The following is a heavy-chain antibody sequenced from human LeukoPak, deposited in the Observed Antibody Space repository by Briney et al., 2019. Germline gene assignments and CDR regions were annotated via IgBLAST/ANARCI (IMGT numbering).Heavy chain of an antibody. CDR3: AREGIWAPYFDY. CDR2: INWNGGST. J-gene: IGHJ4*02. Sequence: GGSLRLSCAGSGFTFSSYSMNWVRQAPGKGLEWVSGINWNGGSTGYADSVKGRFTISRDNAKNSLYLQMNSLRAEDTALYYCAREGIWAPYFDYWGQGTLVTVSS. V-gene: IGHV3-20*04. D-gene: IGHD3-16*01. CDR1: GFTFSSYS.